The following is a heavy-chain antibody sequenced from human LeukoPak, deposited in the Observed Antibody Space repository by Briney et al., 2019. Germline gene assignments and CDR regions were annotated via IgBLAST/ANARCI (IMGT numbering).Heavy chain of an antibody. CDR2: IYYSGST. CDR3: ARVKIWGSYRYDY. CDR1: GGSISSGDYY. J-gene: IGHJ4*02. V-gene: IGHV4-30-4*01. Sequence: SQTLSLTCTVSGGSISSGDYYWSWIRQPPGKGLEWIGYIYYSGSTYYNPSLKSRVTISVDTSKNQFSLKLSSVTAADTAVYYCARVKIWGSYRYDYWGQGTLVTVSS. D-gene: IGHD3-16*02.